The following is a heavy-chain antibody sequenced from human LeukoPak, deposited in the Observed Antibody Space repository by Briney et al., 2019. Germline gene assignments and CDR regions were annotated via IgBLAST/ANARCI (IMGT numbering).Heavy chain of an antibody. CDR1: GFTFSSYA. CDR3: ARVGSRDGYNYYFDY. Sequence: GGSLRLSCAASGFTFSSYAMSWVRQAPGKGLEWVSAISGSGSTIYYADSVKGRFTISRDNAKNSLYLQMNSLRAEDTAVYYCARVGSRDGYNYYFDYWGQGTLATVSS. J-gene: IGHJ4*02. CDR2: ISGSGSTI. D-gene: IGHD5-24*01. V-gene: IGHV3-48*04.